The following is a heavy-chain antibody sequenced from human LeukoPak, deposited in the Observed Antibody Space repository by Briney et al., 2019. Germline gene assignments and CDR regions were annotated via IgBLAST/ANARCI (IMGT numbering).Heavy chain of an antibody. CDR2: ISGSSDIT. CDR1: GFSFSVYA. J-gene: IGHJ4*02. CDR3: AKNVQNSGRSRIDS. D-gene: IGHD5-12*01. V-gene: IGHV3-23*01. Sequence: GGSLRLSCAASGFSFSVYAMTWVRQAPGKGLEWVSAISGSSDITYYADSVKGRFTISRDNSKNTLYLQMNTLRAEDTAVYYCAKNVQNSGRSRIDSWGQGTLVTVSS.